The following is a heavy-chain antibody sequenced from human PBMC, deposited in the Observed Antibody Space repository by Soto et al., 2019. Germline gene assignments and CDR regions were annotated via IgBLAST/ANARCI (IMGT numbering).Heavy chain of an antibody. V-gene: IGHV1-8*01. CDR2: LNPNSGNT. Sequence: QVQLVQSGAEVKKPGASVKVSCKASGYMFSTYDINWVRQAPGQGLEWMGWLNPNSGNTGYAQKFQGRVTMTWNTSINTAYMELSSLGSDDTAVYYCARDHRYNWNDEGWFDPWGQGTLVTVSS. D-gene: IGHD1-20*01. J-gene: IGHJ5*02. CDR1: GYMFSTYD. CDR3: ARDHRYNWNDEGWFDP.